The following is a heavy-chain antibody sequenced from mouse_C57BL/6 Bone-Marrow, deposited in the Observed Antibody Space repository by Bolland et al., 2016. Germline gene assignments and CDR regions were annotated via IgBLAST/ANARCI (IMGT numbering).Heavy chain of an antibody. D-gene: IGHD2-12*01. V-gene: IGHV1-26*01. Sequence: TSYNQKFKGKATLTVDKSSSTAYMELRSLTSEDSAVYYCAKSYYRFAYWGQGTLV. J-gene: IGHJ3*01. CDR3: AKSYYRFAY. CDR2: T.